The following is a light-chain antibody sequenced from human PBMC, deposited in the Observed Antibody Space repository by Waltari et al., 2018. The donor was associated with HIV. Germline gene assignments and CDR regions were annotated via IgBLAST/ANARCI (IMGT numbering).Light chain of an antibody. V-gene: IGLV2-14*01. Sequence: QSALTQPASVSGSPGQSITISCTGTSSDVGGYNYVSWSQQHPGKAPKLLIDEAINRPSGVSTRFPGSTSGNTASLTISGLQAEDEADYYCSSYTSSSTLRVFGGGTKLTVL. J-gene: IGLJ3*02. CDR2: EAI. CDR3: SSYTSSSTLRV. CDR1: SSDVGGYNY.